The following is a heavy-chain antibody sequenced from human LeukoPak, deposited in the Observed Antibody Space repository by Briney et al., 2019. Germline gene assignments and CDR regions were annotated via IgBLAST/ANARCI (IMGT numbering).Heavy chain of an antibody. CDR1: GFTVSSNY. D-gene: IGHD6-19*01. Sequence: PGGSLRLSCTASGFTVSSNYMTWVRPAPGKGLEWVSVIYSDGSTYYADSVKGRFTISRDHSKNTLYLQMNRLRADDTAVYYCARGYSSGWFLYFDCWGQGTLVTVSS. V-gene: IGHV3-53*01. CDR2: IYSDGST. J-gene: IGHJ4*02. CDR3: ARGYSSGWFLYFDC.